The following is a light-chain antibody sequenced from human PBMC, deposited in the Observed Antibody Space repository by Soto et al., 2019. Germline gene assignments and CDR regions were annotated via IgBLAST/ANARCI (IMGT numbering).Light chain of an antibody. J-gene: IGLJ1*01. CDR3: SSYTTSNTRQIV. CDR1: SSDVGGYNY. V-gene: IGLV2-14*03. CDR2: DVS. Sequence: QSALTQPASVSGSPGQSITISCTGTSSDVGGYNYVSWYQHHPGKAHKLMIFDVSNRPSGVSNRFSGSKSGNTASLTISGLQPEDEADYYCSSYTTSNTRQIVFGTGTQLTVL.